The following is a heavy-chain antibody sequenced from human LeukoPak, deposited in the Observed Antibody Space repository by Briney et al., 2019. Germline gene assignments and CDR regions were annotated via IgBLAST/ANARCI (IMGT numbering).Heavy chain of an antibody. CDR1: GFTFSSYA. Sequence: PGGSLRLSCAASGFTFSSYAMSWVRQAPGKGLEWVSSITGSSEHTYFADSVKGRFTISRDNSKNTLYLQMNSLRAEDTAVYYCARRAGAYSHPYDYWGQGTLVTVSS. D-gene: IGHD4/OR15-4a*01. CDR3: ARRAGAYSHPYDY. CDR2: ITGSSEHT. V-gene: IGHV3-23*01. J-gene: IGHJ4*02.